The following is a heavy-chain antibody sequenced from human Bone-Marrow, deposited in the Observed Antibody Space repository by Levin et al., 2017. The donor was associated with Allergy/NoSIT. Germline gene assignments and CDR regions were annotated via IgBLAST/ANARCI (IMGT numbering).Heavy chain of an antibody. CDR3: AKDLYYDYLWGSSGQDAFDI. D-gene: IGHD3-16*01. V-gene: IGHV3-23*01. CDR1: AFTFSNHA. J-gene: IGHJ3*02. Sequence: GGSLRLSCAASAFTFSNHAITWVRQAPGKGLEWVSGISGNGDSTYYADSVKGRFTISRDNSKNTLYLQMASLRPEDTAVYYCAKDLYYDYLWGSSGQDAFDIWGQGTMVTVSS. CDR2: ISGNGDST.